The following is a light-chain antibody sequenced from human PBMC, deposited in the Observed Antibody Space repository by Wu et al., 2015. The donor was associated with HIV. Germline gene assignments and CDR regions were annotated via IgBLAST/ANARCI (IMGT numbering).Light chain of an antibody. CDR2: DAS. CDR1: QSVNNN. J-gene: IGKJ4*01. Sequence: DIVMTQSPATLSVSPGERATLFCRASQSVNNNLAWYQQKPGQGPRLLIYDASKRVTGIPARFSGSGSGTDFTLIISSLEPEDFAVYYCHQRSDWPPLTFGGGTKVEIK. V-gene: IGKV3-11*01. CDR3: HQRSDWPPLT.